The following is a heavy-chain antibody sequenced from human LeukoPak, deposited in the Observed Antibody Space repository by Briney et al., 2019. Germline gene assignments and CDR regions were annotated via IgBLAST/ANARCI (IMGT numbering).Heavy chain of an antibody. Sequence: GGSLRLSCAASGFTVSSNYMSWVRQAPGKGLEWVSGITWNGGTTGYADSVRGRFTISRDNAKNSLYLQMNSLRAEDTAFYHCVRDRSYGAFDYWGQGTLVIVSS. D-gene: IGHD5-18*01. J-gene: IGHJ4*02. V-gene: IGHV3-20*01. CDR3: VRDRSYGAFDY. CDR2: ITWNGGTT. CDR1: GFTVSSNY.